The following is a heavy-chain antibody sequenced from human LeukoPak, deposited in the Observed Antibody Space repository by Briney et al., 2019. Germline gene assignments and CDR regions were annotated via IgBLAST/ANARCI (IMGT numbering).Heavy chain of an antibody. Sequence: GASVKVSCKASGYTFTSYGISWVRQAPGQGLEWMGRIIPIVGIANYAQKFQGRATITADKSTSTAYMELSSLRSEDTALYYCASRFNSCSAGSCYSGYYGLDVWGQGTTVTVSS. CDR3: ASRFNSCSAGSCYSGYYGLDV. D-gene: IGHD2-15*01. CDR1: GYTFTSYG. V-gene: IGHV1-69*04. CDR2: IIPIVGIA. J-gene: IGHJ6*02.